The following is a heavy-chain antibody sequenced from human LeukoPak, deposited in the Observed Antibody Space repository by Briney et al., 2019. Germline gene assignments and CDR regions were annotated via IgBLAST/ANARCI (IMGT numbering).Heavy chain of an antibody. J-gene: IGHJ4*02. CDR2: IYTSGST. Sequence: PSETLSLTCTVSDGSISSGSYYWNWIRQPAGKGLEWIGHIYTSGSTNYNPSLKSRVTISIDTSKNQFSLKLSSVTAADTAVYYCARDMTNCFDYWGQGTLVTVSS. CDR1: DGSISSGSYY. D-gene: IGHD7-27*01. V-gene: IGHV4-61*09. CDR3: ARDMTNCFDY.